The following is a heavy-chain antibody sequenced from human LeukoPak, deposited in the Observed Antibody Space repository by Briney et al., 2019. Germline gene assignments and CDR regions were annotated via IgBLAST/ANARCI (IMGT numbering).Heavy chain of an antibody. CDR1: GYTLTDYY. CDR3: ARDVSFFRGRTGVYYLFDL. V-gene: IGHV1-2*02. J-gene: IGHJ4*02. Sequence: ASVKVSCKASGYTLTDYYIHWLRLAPGQGLEWVGWINPNSGDTKYTQIFGGRVDMTRDMSANTAYMEMSRLTSDDTAVYYCARDVSFFRGRTGVYYLFDLWGQGTLVTVSS. CDR2: INPNSGDT. D-gene: IGHD3-10*01.